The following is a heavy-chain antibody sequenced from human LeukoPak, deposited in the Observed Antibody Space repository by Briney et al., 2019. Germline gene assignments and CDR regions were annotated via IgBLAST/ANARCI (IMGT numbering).Heavy chain of an antibody. CDR3: ARVLITMIVVVIPHGAFDI. Sequence: SETLSLTCSVSGGSISSSSYYWGWIRQPPGKGLEWLGSIYYSGLTYYHPSLKSRVTISVDTSKNQFSLKLSSVTAADTAVYYCARVLITMIVVVIPHGAFDIWGQGTLVTVSS. J-gene: IGHJ3*02. D-gene: IGHD3-22*01. CDR1: GGSISSSSYY. CDR2: IYYSGLT. V-gene: IGHV4-39*01.